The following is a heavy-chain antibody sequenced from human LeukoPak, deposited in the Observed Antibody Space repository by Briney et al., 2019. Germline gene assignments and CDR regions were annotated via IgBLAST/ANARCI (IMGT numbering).Heavy chain of an antibody. V-gene: IGHV3-23*01. Sequence: PGGSLRLSCAASGFTFTSYSMNWVRQAPGKGLEWVSTISGGGGSTCYADSVKGRFTISRDNSKNTLYLQVNSLRAEDTAIYYCAKDRTVGASYWYFDLWGRGTLVTVSS. J-gene: IGHJ2*01. CDR3: AKDRTVGASYWYFDL. CDR1: GFTFTSYS. CDR2: ISGGGGST. D-gene: IGHD1-26*01.